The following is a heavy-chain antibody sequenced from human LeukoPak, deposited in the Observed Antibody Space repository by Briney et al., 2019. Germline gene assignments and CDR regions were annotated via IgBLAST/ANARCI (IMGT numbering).Heavy chain of an antibody. D-gene: IGHD5-24*01. CDR2: INHSGST. CDR1: GGSFSGYY. V-gene: IGHV4-34*01. CDR3: AREGRDGYNPDAFDI. Sequence: SGTLSLTCAVYGGSFSGYYWSWTRQPPGKGLEWIGEINHSGSTNYNPSLKSRVTISVDTSKNQFSLKLSSVTAADTAVYYCAREGRDGYNPDAFDIWGQGKMVTVSS. J-gene: IGHJ3*02.